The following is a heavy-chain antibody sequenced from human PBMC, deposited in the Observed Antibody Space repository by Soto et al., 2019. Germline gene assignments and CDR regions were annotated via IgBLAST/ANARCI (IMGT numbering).Heavy chain of an antibody. CDR3: ASSTSPDAY. D-gene: IGHD2-2*01. CDR2: INSGSTSV. J-gene: IGHJ4*02. Sequence: EVQLVESGGGLVQPGGSLRLSCVASGFMFNSYSMNWVRQAPGKGLEWISYINSGSTSVLYADSVKGRFTISRDNARNSLYLQMNSLSAEDTAVYYCASSTSPDAYWGQGTLVTVSS. V-gene: IGHV3-48*01. CDR1: GFMFNSYS.